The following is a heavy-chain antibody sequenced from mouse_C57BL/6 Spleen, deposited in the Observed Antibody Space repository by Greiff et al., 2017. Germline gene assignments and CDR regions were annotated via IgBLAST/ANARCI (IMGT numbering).Heavy chain of an antibody. V-gene: IGHV1-19*01. CDR2: INPYNGGT. CDR1: GYTFTDYY. D-gene: IGHD3-2*02. CDR3: ARVDSSEVFDY. J-gene: IGHJ2*01. Sequence: EVQLQQSGPVLVKPGASVKMSCKASGYTFTDYYMNWVKQSHGKSLEWIGVINPYNGGTSYNQKFKGKATLTVDKSSSTAYMELNSLTSEDSAVYYCARVDSSEVFDYWGQGTTVTVSS.